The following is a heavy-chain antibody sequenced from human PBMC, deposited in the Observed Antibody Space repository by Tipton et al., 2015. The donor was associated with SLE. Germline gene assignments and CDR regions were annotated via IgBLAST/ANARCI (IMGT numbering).Heavy chain of an antibody. CDR3: ARHVGLALGGTHFDS. D-gene: IGHD6-19*01. J-gene: IGHJ4*02. CDR1: GFTSSTHW. V-gene: IGHV5-51*01. Sequence: VQLVQSGEEVKKPGESLKISCQGSGFTSSTHWIAWVRQVPGRGLDWMGVIYLYDSDTRYSPSFRGQVTFSADNSISTAYLQWSSLKASDTAIYYCARHVGLALGGTHFDSWGPGTLVTVSS. CDR2: IYLYDSDT.